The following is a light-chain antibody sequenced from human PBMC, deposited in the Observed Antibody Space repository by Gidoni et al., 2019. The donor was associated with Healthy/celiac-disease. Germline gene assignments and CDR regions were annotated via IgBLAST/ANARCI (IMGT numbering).Light chain of an antibody. Sequence: SYELTQPPSVSVSPGQTASITCSGDKLGDKYACWYQQKPGQSPVLVIYQDSKRPSGIPERFSGSNSGNTATLTISGTQAMDEADYYCQAWDSSKGVFGTGTKVTDL. CDR2: QDS. CDR1: KLGDKY. J-gene: IGLJ1*01. CDR3: QAWDSSKGV. V-gene: IGLV3-1*01.